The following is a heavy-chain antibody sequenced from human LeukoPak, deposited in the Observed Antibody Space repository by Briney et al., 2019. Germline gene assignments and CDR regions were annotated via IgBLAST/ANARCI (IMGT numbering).Heavy chain of an antibody. J-gene: IGHJ6*04. CDR3: ARHIASSSMDV. CDR2: MSYSGNT. CDR1: GEYISSTGYY. Sequence: SETLSLTCTVSGEYISSTGYYYGWIRQPPGKGLEWIGHMSYSGNTFYSPSLKSRVTISVDTSKNHFSLKLTSVTAADMSIYYCARHIASSSMDVWGKGTTVTVSA. V-gene: IGHV4-39*01. D-gene: IGHD2-21*01.